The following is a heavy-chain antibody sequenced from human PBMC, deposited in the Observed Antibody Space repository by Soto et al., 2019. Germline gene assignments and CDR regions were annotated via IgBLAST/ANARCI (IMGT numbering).Heavy chain of an antibody. Sequence: QVQLVQSGAEVKKPGASVKVSCKASGYTFTNYDINWVRQATGQGLEWMGWMNPKSGNTGYAQQLQGRVIMTRSTSISTDYIELSSLRSEDTAVYYCVRVYGEIDYWGQGTLVTVSS. J-gene: IGHJ4*02. CDR1: GYTFTNYD. CDR2: MNPKSGNT. V-gene: IGHV1-8*01. CDR3: VRVYGEIDY. D-gene: IGHD4-17*01.